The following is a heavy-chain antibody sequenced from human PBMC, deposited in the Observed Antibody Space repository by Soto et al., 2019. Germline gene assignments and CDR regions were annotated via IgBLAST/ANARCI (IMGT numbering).Heavy chain of an antibody. CDR1: GFTFSNVW. V-gene: IGHV3-15*01. Sequence: EVQLVESGGGLVKPGGSLRLSCAASGFTFSNVWMSWVRQVPGKGLEWVGRIRSKADRGTTDNAAHVKGRFTISRDDSKDTLYLEMNSLKSEDTAFYYCTAGRDLWGPGTMVTVSS. J-gene: IGHJ3*01. CDR3: TAGRDL. CDR2: IRSKADRGTT.